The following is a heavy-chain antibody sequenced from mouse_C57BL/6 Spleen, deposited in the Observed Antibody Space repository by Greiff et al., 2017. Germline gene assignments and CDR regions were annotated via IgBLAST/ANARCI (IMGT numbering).Heavy chain of an antibody. J-gene: IGHJ2*01. Sequence: EVMLVESGEGLVKPGGSLKLSCAASGFTFSSYAMSWVRQTPEKRLEWVAYISSGGDYIYYAATVKGRFTISRDNARNTLYLQMSSLKSEDTAMYYCTRDYAGFDYWGQGTTLTVSS. CDR3: TRDYAGFDY. CDR1: GFTFSSYA. D-gene: IGHD1-1*02. CDR2: ISSGGDYI. V-gene: IGHV5-9-1*02.